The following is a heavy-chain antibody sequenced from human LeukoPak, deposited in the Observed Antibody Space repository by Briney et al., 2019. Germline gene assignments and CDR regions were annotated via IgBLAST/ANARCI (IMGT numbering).Heavy chain of an antibody. Sequence: PGGSLRLSCAASGFTFSSYWMSWVRQAPGKGLEWVANIKQDGSEKYYVDSVKGRFAISRDNAKNSLYLQMNSLRAEDTAVYYCARGLAHDSSDLWDYWGQGTLVTVSS. CDR3: ARGLAHDSSDLWDY. V-gene: IGHV3-7*01. CDR2: IKQDGSEK. J-gene: IGHJ4*02. D-gene: IGHD3-22*01. CDR1: GFTFSSYW.